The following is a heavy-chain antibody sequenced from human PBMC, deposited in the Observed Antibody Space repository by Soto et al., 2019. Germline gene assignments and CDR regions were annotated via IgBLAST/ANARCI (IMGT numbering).Heavy chain of an antibody. CDR2: INAGNGNT. D-gene: IGHD1-26*01. Sequence: QVQLVQSGAEVKKPGASVKVSCKASGYTFTSYAMHWVRQAPGQRLEWMGWINAGNGNTKYSQKFQGRVTITRDTSASPAYMELSSLRSEDTAVYYCARDPRASIVGATTGGWFDPWGQGTLVTVSS. CDR1: GYTFTSYA. CDR3: ARDPRASIVGATTGGWFDP. V-gene: IGHV1-3*01. J-gene: IGHJ5*02.